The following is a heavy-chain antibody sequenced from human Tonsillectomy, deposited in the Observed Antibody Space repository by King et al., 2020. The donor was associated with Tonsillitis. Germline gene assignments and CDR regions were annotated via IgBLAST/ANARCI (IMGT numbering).Heavy chain of an antibody. CDR1: GGSIITTDYY. D-gene: IGHD3-9*01. V-gene: IGHV4-39*06. Sequence: RLQLQESGPGLVKPSETLSLTCTVSGGSIITTDYYWGWIRQPPGKGLEWIGSAFYSGDAYYNTSLKSRVTISVDTSKSQFSLKLSSMTAADTAVYYCARQGGRGYDILTGYPIEYWGQGTLVTVSS. CDR3: ARQGGRGYDILTGYPIEY. J-gene: IGHJ4*02. CDR2: AFYSGDA.